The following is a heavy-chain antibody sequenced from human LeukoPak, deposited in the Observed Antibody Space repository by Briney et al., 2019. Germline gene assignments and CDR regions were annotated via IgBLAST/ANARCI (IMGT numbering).Heavy chain of an antibody. CDR3: ARDNSVGDNAWWFDP. D-gene: IGHD1-26*01. Sequence: ASVKVSCKASGYTFTSYYMHWVRQAPGQGLEWMGLINPTGGSTGYAQKFQGRVTMTRDMSTSTDYMELSSLRSEDTAIYYCARDNSVGDNAWWFDPWGQGALVTVSS. CDR1: GYTFTSYY. V-gene: IGHV1-46*01. J-gene: IGHJ5*02. CDR2: INPTGGST.